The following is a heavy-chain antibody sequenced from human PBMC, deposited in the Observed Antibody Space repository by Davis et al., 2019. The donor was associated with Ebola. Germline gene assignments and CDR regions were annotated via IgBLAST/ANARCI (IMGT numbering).Heavy chain of an antibody. Sequence: RGSLRLSCAASGFTFSSYSMNWVRQAPGKGLEWVSSISSSTSYIYYADSMKGRFTISRDNAKNSLYLQMNSLRAEDTAVYYCARGSGYNSLDYWGQGTLVTVSS. CDR2: ISSSTSYI. D-gene: IGHD5-24*01. CDR3: ARGSGYNSLDY. J-gene: IGHJ4*02. V-gene: IGHV3-21*01. CDR1: GFTFSSYS.